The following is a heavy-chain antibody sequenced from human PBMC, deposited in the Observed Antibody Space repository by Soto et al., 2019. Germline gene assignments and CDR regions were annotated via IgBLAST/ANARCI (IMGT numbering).Heavy chain of an antibody. CDR2: ISSSSSTI. CDR1: GFTFSSYS. D-gene: IGHD5-18*01. V-gene: IGHV3-48*02. Sequence: EVQLVESGGGLVQPGGSLRLSCAASGFTFSSYSMNWVRQAPGKGLEWVSYISSSSSTIYDADSVKGRFTISRDNAKNALYMHMNSLRDEDTAVYYCARDAGYSYGPFDYWGQGTLVTVCS. CDR3: ARDAGYSYGPFDY. J-gene: IGHJ4*02.